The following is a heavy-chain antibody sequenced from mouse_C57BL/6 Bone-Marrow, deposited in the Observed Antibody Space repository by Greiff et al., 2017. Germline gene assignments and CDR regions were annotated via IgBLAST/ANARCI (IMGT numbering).Heavy chain of an antibody. CDR1: GYAFSSSW. CDR2: IYPGDGDT. CDR3: AKGYYYGSSHHWYFDV. V-gene: IGHV1-82*01. D-gene: IGHD1-1*01. J-gene: IGHJ1*03. Sequence: VQLQQSGPELVKPGASVKISCKASGYAFSSSWMNWVKQRPGKGLEWLGRIYPGDGDTNYNGKFKGKATLTADKSSSTAYMQLSSLTSEDSAVYVGAKGYYYGSSHHWYFDVWGTGTTVTVSS.